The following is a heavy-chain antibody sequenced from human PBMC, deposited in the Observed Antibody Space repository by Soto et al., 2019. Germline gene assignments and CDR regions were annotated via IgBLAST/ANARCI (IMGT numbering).Heavy chain of an antibody. J-gene: IGHJ4*02. Sequence: QVQLQESGPGLVKPSQTLSITCTVSGGSISSGGYYWSWIRQHPGKGLEWIGYIYYTGSNYYNPFLKSLVTISVDTSKNRFSLKLSSVTAADTAVYYCARSSSSANYFVYWCQGTLVSVST. CDR3: ARSSSSANYFVY. V-gene: IGHV4-31*01. CDR2: IYYTGSN. CDR1: GGSISSGGYY. D-gene: IGHD2-2*01.